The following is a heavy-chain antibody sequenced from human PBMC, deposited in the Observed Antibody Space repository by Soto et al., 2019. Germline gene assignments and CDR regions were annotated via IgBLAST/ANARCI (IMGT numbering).Heavy chain of an antibody. CDR1: GFTFSSYS. D-gene: IGHD2-15*01. Sequence: GGSLRLSCAASGFTFSSYSMNRVRQAPGKGLEWVSSISGSGGSTYYADSVKGRFTISRDNSKNTLYLQMNSLRAEDTAVYYCAKPCCSGDPARYWGQGTLVTVSS. J-gene: IGHJ4*02. CDR2: ISGSGGST. CDR3: AKPCCSGDPARY. V-gene: IGHV3-23*01.